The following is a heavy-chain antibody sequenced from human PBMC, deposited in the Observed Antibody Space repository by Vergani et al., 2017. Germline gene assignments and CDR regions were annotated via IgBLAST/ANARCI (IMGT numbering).Heavy chain of an antibody. D-gene: IGHD3-9*01. V-gene: IGHV3-33*01. J-gene: IGHJ4*02. CDR1: GFTFSSYG. Sequence: QVQLVESGGGVVQPGRSLRLSCAASGFTFSSYGMHWVRQAPGKGLEWVAVIWYDGSNKYYVDSVKGRFTISRDNSKNTLYLQMNSLRAEDTAVYYCARDPTTYYDFLTGYYKFYVDYWGQGTLVTVSS. CDR3: ARDPTTYYDFLTGYYKFYVDY. CDR2: IWYDGSNK.